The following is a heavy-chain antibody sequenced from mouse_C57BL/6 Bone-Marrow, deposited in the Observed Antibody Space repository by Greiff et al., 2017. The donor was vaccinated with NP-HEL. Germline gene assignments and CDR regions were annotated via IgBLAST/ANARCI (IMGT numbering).Heavy chain of an antibody. Sequence: VQLQQSVAELVRPGASVKLSCTASGFNIKNTYMHWVKQRPEQGLEWIGRIDPANGNTKYAPKFQGKATITADTSSNTAYLQLSSLTSEHTAIDYCAWARNYYGSSYDYWGQGTTLTVSS. CDR2: IDPANGNT. J-gene: IGHJ2*01. CDR1: GFNIKNTY. CDR3: AWARNYYGSSYDY. D-gene: IGHD1-1*01. V-gene: IGHV14-3*01.